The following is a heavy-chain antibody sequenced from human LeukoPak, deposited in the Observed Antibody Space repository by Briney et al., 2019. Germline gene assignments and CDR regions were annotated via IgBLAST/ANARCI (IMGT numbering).Heavy chain of an antibody. J-gene: IGHJ3*02. D-gene: IGHD1-26*01. Sequence: GGSLRLSCAASGFTFSSYSMNWVRQAPGKGLEWISYISGSTTKFYVDSVKGRFAISRDNAKNSLYLQMNSLRDEDTAVYYCVRDVGYAFDIWGQGTMVTVSS. CDR2: ISGSTTK. CDR3: VRDVGYAFDI. CDR1: GFTFSSYS. V-gene: IGHV3-48*02.